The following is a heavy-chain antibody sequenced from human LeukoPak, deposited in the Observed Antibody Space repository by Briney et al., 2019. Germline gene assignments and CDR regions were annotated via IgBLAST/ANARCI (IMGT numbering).Heavy chain of an antibody. Sequence: GASVKVSCKASGFTFTGYYIHWVRQAPGQGLEWMGGIIPIFGTANYAQKFQGRVTITADKSTSTAYMELSSLRSEDTAVYYWARVGEIAAAGLDYWGQGTLVTVSS. CDR1: GFTFTGYY. CDR3: ARVGEIAAAGLDY. D-gene: IGHD6-13*01. CDR2: IIPIFGTA. V-gene: IGHV1-69*06. J-gene: IGHJ4*02.